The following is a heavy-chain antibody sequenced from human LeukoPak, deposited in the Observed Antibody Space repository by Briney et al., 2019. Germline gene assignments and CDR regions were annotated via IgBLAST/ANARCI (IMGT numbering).Heavy chain of an antibody. J-gene: IGHJ5*02. D-gene: IGHD3-10*01. Sequence: PGRSLRLSCVASGFTFNSYGMHWVRQAPGKGLQWVAFIRFDGSNAYYPDSVKGRFTISRDDSKNTLSLQMNSLRAEDTAVYYCAKDPTQYYSGSGSSSWFDPWGQGTLVTVSS. CDR1: GFTFNSYG. V-gene: IGHV3-30*02. CDR3: AKDPTQYYSGSGSSSWFDP. CDR2: IRFDGSNA.